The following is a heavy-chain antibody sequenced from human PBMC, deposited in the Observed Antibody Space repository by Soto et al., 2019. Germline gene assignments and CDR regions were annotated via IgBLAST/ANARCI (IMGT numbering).Heavy chain of an antibody. V-gene: IGHV1-69*06. CDR1: GGTFSSYA. CDR2: IVPIFDTA. D-gene: IGHD2-2*01. Sequence: QVQLVQSGAEVKKPGSSVKVSCKSSGGTFSSYAISWVRQAPGQGLEWMGGIVPIFDTADYAQRFQGRVTITADKPTSTAYMELSRLRSEDTAVYYCARGGGGYCSSTSCYRSMDVWGQGTTVTVSS. J-gene: IGHJ6*02. CDR3: ARGGGGYCSSTSCYRSMDV.